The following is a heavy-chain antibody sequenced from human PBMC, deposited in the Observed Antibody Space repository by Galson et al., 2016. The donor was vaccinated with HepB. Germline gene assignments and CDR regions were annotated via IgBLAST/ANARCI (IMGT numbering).Heavy chain of an antibody. V-gene: IGHV3-33*01. Sequence: RLSCAASGFTFSSYGMHWVRQAPGKGLEWVAVIWYDGQNKYYADSVKGRFTISRDNSKNTLYLQVNSLRVEDTAVYYCAGSSSRSYYFGINVRGQGTTVTVSS. D-gene: IGHD6-13*01. CDR2: IWYDGQNK. CDR3: AGSSSRSYYFGINV. CDR1: GFTFSSYG. J-gene: IGHJ6*02.